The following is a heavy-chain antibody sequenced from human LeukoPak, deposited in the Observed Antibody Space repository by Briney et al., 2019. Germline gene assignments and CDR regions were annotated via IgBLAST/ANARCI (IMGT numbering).Heavy chain of an antibody. Sequence: IXFXGXXYXXTFYWIAWVRPVPGKGMGWMGIIYPGESDTRYSPSFQGQVTISADKSISTAYLQWSSLKASDTAVYYCVRQDPEGIYYFDYWGQGTLVTVSS. D-gene: IGHD1-14*01. CDR2: IYPGESDT. CDR3: VRQDPEGIYYFDY. V-gene: IGHV5-51*01. CDR1: XYXXTFYW. J-gene: IGHJ4*02.